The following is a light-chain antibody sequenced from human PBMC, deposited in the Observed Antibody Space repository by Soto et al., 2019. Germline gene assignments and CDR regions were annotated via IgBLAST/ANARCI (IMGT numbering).Light chain of an antibody. V-gene: IGLV2-14*01. J-gene: IGLJ3*02. Sequence: QSALTQPASVSGSPGQSITISCTGTSSDVGGYHYVSWYQHHPGKAPKLIIYEVSNRPSGVSNRFSGSKSGNTASLTISGLQAEDETDYYCSSYTSSSTLVFGGGTKVTVL. CDR1: SSDVGGYHY. CDR3: SSYTSSSTLV. CDR2: EVS.